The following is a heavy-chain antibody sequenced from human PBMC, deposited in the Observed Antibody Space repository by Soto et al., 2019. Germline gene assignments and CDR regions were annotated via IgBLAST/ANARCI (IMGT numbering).Heavy chain of an antibody. CDR2: IFSNDEK. J-gene: IGHJ5*02. D-gene: IGHD3-10*01. V-gene: IGHV2-26*01. CDR3: ARISRGNWFDP. CDR1: GFSLSNARMG. Sequence: QVTLKESGPVLVKPTETLTLTCTVSGFSLSNARMGVSWIRQPPGKALEWLAHIFSNDEKSYSTSLKSRLTXSXXTSKTQVVLTMTNMDPVDTATYYCARISRGNWFDPWGQGTLVTVSS.